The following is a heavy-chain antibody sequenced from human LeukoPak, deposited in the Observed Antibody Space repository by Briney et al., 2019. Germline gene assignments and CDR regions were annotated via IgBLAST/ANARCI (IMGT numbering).Heavy chain of an antibody. D-gene: IGHD5-18*01. J-gene: IGHJ4*02. Sequence: ASVKVSCKASGGTFSSYAISWARQASGQGLEWMGGIIPIFGTANYAQKFQGRVTITADESTSTAYMELSSLRSEDTAVYYRARLSYGYAVDYWGQGTLVTVSS. V-gene: IGHV1-69*13. CDR1: GGTFSSYA. CDR2: IIPIFGTA. CDR3: ARLSYGYAVDY.